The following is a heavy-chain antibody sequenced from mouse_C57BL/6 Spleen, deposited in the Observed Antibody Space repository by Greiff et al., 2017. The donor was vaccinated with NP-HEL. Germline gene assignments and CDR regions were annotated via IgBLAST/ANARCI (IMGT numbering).Heavy chain of an antibody. CDR2: IRSKSNNYAT. V-gene: IGHV10-1*01. J-gene: IGHJ3*01. D-gene: IGHD2-2*01. CDR3: VNGYDFAY. Sequence: EVKLMESGGGLVQPKGSLKLSCAASGFSFNTYAMNWVRQAPGKGLEWVARIRSKSNNYATYYADSVKDRFTISRDDSESMLYLQMNNLKTEDTAMYYCVNGYDFAYWGQGTLVTVSA. CDR1: GFSFNTYA.